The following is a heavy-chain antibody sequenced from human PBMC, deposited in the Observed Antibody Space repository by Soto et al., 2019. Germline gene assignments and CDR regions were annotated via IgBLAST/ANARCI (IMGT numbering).Heavy chain of an antibody. Sequence: QVQLVQSGAEVKKPGSSVKVSCKASGGTFSSYAISWVRQAPGQGLEWMGGIIPIFGTANYAQKFQGRVTITADESTSTAYMELSSLRSEDTAVYYCARGSRPILVPAAENWFDPWGQGTLVTVSS. J-gene: IGHJ5*02. CDR1: GGTFSSYA. CDR2: IIPIFGTA. CDR3: ARGSRPILVPAAENWFDP. D-gene: IGHD2-2*01. V-gene: IGHV1-69*12.